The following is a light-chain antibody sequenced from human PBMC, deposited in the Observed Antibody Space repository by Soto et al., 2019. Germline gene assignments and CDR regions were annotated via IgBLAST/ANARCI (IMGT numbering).Light chain of an antibody. CDR1: SSDVGGYNY. V-gene: IGLV2-8*01. CDR3: SSFAGNNNLV. CDR2: EVS. J-gene: IGLJ2*01. Sequence: QSALTQPPSASGSPGQSVTISCTGTSSDVGGYNYFSWYQQHPGKAPKLMISEVSKRPSVVPDRFSGSKSGNTASLTVAGLQAEDEADYYCSSFAGNNNLVFGGGTQLTVL.